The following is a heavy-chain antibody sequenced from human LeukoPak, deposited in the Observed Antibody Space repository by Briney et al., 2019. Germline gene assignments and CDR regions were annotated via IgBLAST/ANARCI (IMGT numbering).Heavy chain of an antibody. CDR2: IYYSGST. J-gene: IGHJ6*02. CDR1: GGSISTYY. D-gene: IGHD2-15*01. Sequence: SETLSLTCTVSGGSISTYYWSRIRQPPGKGLEWIGYIYYSGSTNYNPSLKSRVTISVDTSKNQFSLKLSSVTAADTAVYYCARSGCSGGGCSVYYYYGMDVWGQGTTVTVSS. V-gene: IGHV4-59*01. CDR3: ARSGCSGGGCSVYYYYGMDV.